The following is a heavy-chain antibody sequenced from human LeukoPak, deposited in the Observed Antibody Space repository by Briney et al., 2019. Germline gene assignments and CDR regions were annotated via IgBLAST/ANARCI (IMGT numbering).Heavy chain of an antibody. CDR1: GFTFSSYA. CDR3: ARDRSPIVVVPAAIWIGWFDP. CDR2: ISYDGNNK. Sequence: GGSLRLSCAASGFTFSSYAMHWVRQAPGKGLEWVAVISYDGNNKYYADSVKGRFTISRDNSKNTLYLQMNSLRADDTAVYYCARDRSPIVVVPAAIWIGWFDPWGQGTLVTVSS. V-gene: IGHV3-30*04. J-gene: IGHJ5*02. D-gene: IGHD2-2*01.